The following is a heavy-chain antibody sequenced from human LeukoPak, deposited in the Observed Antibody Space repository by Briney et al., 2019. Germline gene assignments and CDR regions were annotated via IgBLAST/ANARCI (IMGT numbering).Heavy chain of an antibody. D-gene: IGHD2-2*01. V-gene: IGHV4-59*01. Sequence: SETLSLTCTVSGGSISSYYWSWIRQPPGKGLEWIGYIYYSGITNYNPSLKSRVTISVDTSKNQFSLKMSSLTAADTAVYYCARDKDCSSTSCSPLFDYRGQGTLVTVSS. CDR2: IYYSGIT. J-gene: IGHJ4*02. CDR1: GGSISSYY. CDR3: ARDKDCSSTSCSPLFDY.